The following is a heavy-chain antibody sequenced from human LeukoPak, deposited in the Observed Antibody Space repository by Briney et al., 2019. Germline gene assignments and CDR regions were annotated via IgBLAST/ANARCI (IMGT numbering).Heavy chain of an antibody. CDR2: ISAYNGNT. J-gene: IGHJ6*03. V-gene: IGHV1-18*01. D-gene: IGHD1-26*01. CDR3: ARVAGATGRYYYYYMDV. Sequence: GASVKVSCKASGYTFTSYGISWVRQAPGQGLEWMGWISAYNGNTNYAQKLQGRVTMTTDTSTSTAYMELSSLRSEDTAVYYCARVAGATGRYYYYYMDVWGKGTTVTVSS. CDR1: GYTFTSYG.